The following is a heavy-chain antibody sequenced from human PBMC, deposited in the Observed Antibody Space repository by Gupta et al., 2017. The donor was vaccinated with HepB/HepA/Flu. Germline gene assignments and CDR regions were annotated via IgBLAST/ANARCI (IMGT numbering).Heavy chain of an antibody. CDR2: ISGSGDYT. D-gene: IGHD7-27*01. J-gene: IGHJ4*02. CDR1: GFTFSNYA. V-gene: IGHV3-23*01. CDR3: AKAVTGDRGYFDY. Sequence: EVQLLESGGGLVQPGGSLRLSCAASGFTFSNYAMNWVRLAPGKGLEWVAGISGSGDYTYYADSGKGRFTISRDNSKNTVFLQMNSLGAEDTAVYSCAKAVTGDRGYFDYWGQGTLVTVSS.